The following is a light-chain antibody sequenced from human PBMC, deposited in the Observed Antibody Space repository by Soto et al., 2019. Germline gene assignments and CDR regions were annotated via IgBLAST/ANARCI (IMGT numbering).Light chain of an antibody. J-gene: IGKJ1*01. V-gene: IGKV1-5*03. CDR2: KAS. CDR1: QSISSW. CDR3: QQCSSYPWT. Sequence: DIQMTQSPSTLSASVGDRVTITCRASQSISSWLAWYQQKPGKAPKLLIYKASSLQSGVPLRFSGSGSGTEFTLTISSLQPDDFAAYYCQQCSSYPWTFGQGTKVEIK.